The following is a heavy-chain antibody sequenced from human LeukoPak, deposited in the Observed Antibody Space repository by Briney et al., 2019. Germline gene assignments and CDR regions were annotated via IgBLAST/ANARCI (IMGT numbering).Heavy chain of an antibody. D-gene: IGHD1-7*01. CDR3: AKKLPAPEYYFDF. Sequence: GGSLRLSCAASGFPFSSYAMTWVRQAPGKGLEWVSVISTSGGRTLYADSVKGRFTISRDNSKNTLYLQMNSLRAEDTAVYYCAKKLPAPEYYFDFWGQGTLVTASS. J-gene: IGHJ4*02. CDR1: GFPFSSYA. V-gene: IGHV3-23*01. CDR2: ISTSGGRT.